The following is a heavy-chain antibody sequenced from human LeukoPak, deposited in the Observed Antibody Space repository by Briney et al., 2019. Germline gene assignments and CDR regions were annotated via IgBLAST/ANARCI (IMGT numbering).Heavy chain of an antibody. Sequence: ASVKVSCKASGYTFTSYDINWVRQATGQGLEWMGWMNPNSGNTGYAQKFQGRVTITRNTSISTAYMELSSLRSEDTAVYYCARVGSGYSWFDPWGQGTLVTVSS. D-gene: IGHD3-9*01. V-gene: IGHV1-8*03. CDR3: ARVGSGYSWFDP. J-gene: IGHJ5*02. CDR2: MNPNSGNT. CDR1: GYTFTSYD.